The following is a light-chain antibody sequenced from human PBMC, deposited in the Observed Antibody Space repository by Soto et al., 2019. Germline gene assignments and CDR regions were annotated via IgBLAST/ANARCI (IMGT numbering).Light chain of an antibody. CDR2: TIF. J-gene: IGKJ4*01. V-gene: IGKV3-20*01. Sequence: EIVLTQSPVTLSLSPGERATLSCKASQTVNSVFLAWFQQKPGQSPRLLTSTIFDRATGVPDRISGSGSGTDFTLTISRLEPEDFGIYYCQLYGASPTFGGGTKVEI. CDR3: QLYGASPT. CDR1: QTVNSVF.